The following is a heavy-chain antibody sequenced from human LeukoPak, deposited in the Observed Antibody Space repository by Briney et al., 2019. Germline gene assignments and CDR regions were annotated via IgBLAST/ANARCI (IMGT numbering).Heavy chain of an antibody. D-gene: IGHD2-15*01. J-gene: IGHJ5*02. CDR3: ARIGGGSWRNPGYWFDP. V-gene: IGHV4-39*01. CDR2: IDYGGST. Sequence: MPSETLSPTCAVSGASISSASDYWGWIRQPPGKGLEWLGSIDYGGSTYDNPSLRSRVTISVDTSKNQFSLKLTTVTAADTAVYYCARIGGGSWRNPGYWFDPWGQGNLVTVSS. CDR1: GASISSASDY.